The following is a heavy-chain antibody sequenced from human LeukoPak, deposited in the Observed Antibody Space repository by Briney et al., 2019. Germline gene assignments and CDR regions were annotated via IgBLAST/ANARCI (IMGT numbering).Heavy chain of an antibody. CDR2: IYPSDSDT. CDR1: GYSFTSYW. V-gene: IGHV5-51*01. D-gene: IGHD3-10*01. J-gene: IGHJ4*02. CDR3: ARSRRGSDPFDY. Sequence: GESLKISCKGSGYSFTSYWIGWVRQMPGKGLEWMGIIYPSDSDTRYSPSFQGKVSISADKSITTAYLQWSSLKASDTAMYYCARSRRGSDPFDYWGQGTLVTVSS.